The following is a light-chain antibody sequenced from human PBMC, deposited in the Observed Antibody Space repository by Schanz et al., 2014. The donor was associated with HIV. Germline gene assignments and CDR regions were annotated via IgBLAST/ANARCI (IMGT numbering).Light chain of an antibody. V-gene: IGLV2-8*01. Sequence: QSALTQPRSVSGSPGQSVTISCTGTSSDVGDYNYVSWYQQHPGKAPKLMIYEVSERPSGVPDRFSGSKSGNTASLTVSGXXXXDEADYYCSSYAGTNNLWVFGGGTKVTVL. CDR3: SSYAGTNNLWV. CDR2: EVS. CDR1: SSDVGDYNY. J-gene: IGLJ3*02.